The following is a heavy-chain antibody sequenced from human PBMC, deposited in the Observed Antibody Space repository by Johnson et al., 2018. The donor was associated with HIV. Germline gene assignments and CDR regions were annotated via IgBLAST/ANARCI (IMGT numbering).Heavy chain of an antibody. CDR1: GFTVSSNY. V-gene: IGHV3-66*02. J-gene: IGHJ3*01. CDR3: TRGSFTDDAFDV. CDR2: IYSGGST. Sequence: VQLVESGGGLVQPGGSLRLSCAASGFTVSSNYKSWVRQAPGKGLEWVSVIYSGGSTYYADSVKGRFTISRDTYKNMLYLQMNSLRPEDTAVYYCTRGSFTDDAFDVWGLGTMVTVSS. D-gene: IGHD1-26*01.